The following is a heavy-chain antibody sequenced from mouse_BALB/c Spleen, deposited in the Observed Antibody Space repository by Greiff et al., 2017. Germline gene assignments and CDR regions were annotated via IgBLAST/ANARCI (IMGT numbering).Heavy chain of an antibody. CDR1: GFTFSDYY. CDR2: ISDGGSYT. J-gene: IGHJ3*01. CDR3: ASYYRYGEFAY. Sequence: EVMLVESGGGLVKPGGSLKLSCAASGFTFSDYYMYWVRQTPEKRLEWVATISDGGSYTYYPDSVKGRFTISRDNAKNNLYLQMSSLKSEDTAMYYCASYYRYGEFAYWGQGTLVTVSA. D-gene: IGHD2-14*01. V-gene: IGHV5-4*02.